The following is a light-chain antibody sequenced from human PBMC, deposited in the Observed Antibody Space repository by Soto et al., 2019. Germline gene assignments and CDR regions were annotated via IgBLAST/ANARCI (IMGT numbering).Light chain of an antibody. V-gene: IGLV2-14*01. CDR1: GSDVGAYNY. CDR3: TSFTSSSTLYV. CDR2: DVS. Sequence: QSALTQPASASGSPGQSITISCTGTGSDVGAYNYVSWYQQHPDKAPKLMIYDVSDRPSGVSNRFSGSKSGNTASLTISGLQAEDEADYYCTSFTSSSTLYVFGAGTKVTVL. J-gene: IGLJ1*01.